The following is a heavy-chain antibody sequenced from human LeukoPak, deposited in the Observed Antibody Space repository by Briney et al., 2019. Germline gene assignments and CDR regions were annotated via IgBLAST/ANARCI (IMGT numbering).Heavy chain of an antibody. CDR3: AKGDFWSGYYTGEFDY. J-gene: IGHJ4*02. V-gene: IGHV3-30*18. CDR2: ISYDGSNK. CDR1: GFTFSSYG. Sequence: GGSLRLSCAASGFTFSSYGMHWVRQAPGKGLEWVAVISYDGSNKYYADSVKGRFTISRDNSKNTLYLQMNSLRAEDTAVYYCAKGDFWSGYYTGEFDYWGQGTLVTVSS. D-gene: IGHD3-3*01.